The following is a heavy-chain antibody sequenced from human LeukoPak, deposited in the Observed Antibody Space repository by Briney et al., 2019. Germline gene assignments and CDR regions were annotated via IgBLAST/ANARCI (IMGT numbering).Heavy chain of an antibody. Sequence: GASLRLSCAASGFTFSSYGMHWVRQAPGKGLEWVAVISYDGSNKYYADSVKGRFTISRDNSKNTLYLQMNSLRAEDTAVYYCAKPALPSQDAFDIWGQGTMVTVSS. V-gene: IGHV3-30*18. CDR3: AKPALPSQDAFDI. CDR1: GFTFSSYG. J-gene: IGHJ3*02. CDR2: ISYDGSNK. D-gene: IGHD2-2*01.